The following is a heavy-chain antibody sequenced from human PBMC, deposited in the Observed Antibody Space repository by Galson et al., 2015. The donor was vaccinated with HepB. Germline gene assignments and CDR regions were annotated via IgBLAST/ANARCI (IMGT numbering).Heavy chain of an antibody. CDR1: GFSFSDHY. CDR2: ISSSGATT. V-gene: IGHV3-11*01. Sequence: SLRLSCAASGFSFSDHYMSWIRQAPGRGPQWLAYISSSGATTDYAGSVKGRFTISRDNVETSLYLQLNSLRAEDTAVYYCARHHCTSSSCFYDYWGQGTLVTVSS. CDR3: ARHHCTSSSCFYDY. D-gene: IGHD6-19*01. J-gene: IGHJ4*02.